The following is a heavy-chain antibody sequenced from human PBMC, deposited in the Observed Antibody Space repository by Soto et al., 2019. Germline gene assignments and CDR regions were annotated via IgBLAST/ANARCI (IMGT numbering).Heavy chain of an antibody. Sequence: QVQLVESGGGVVQPGRSLRLSCAASGFTFSSYAVHWVRQAPGKGLEWVAAISYDGSNKYYADSVKGRFTISRDNSKNTLYLQMNSLRAEDTAVYYCARDAGYCSGGSCGPFDYWGQGTLVTVSS. CDR2: ISYDGSNK. V-gene: IGHV3-30-3*01. D-gene: IGHD2-15*01. CDR1: GFTFSSYA. CDR3: ARDAGYCSGGSCGPFDY. J-gene: IGHJ4*02.